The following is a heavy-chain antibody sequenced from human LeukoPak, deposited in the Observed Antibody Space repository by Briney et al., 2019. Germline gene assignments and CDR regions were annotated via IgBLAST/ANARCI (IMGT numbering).Heavy chain of an antibody. CDR3: ARELVSSGTGYFDL. D-gene: IGHD3-10*02. Sequence: GGSLRLSCAAAGFTFNHFGMTWVRQAPGKGLQWVSGITGSTTWTYYAASVKGRFTVSRDNSQNTLHLQMNSLRADDTAVYYCARELVSSGTGYFDLWGRGTLVTVSS. CDR1: GFTFNHFG. CDR2: ITGSTTWT. V-gene: IGHV3-23*01. J-gene: IGHJ2*01.